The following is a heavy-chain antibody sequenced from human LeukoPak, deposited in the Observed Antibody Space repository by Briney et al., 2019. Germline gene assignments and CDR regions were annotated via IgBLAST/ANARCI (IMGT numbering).Heavy chain of an antibody. Sequence: ETGGSLRLSCAASGFTFSSYAMHWVRQAPGKGLEYVSAVSSNGGSTYYANSVKGRFTISRDNSKNTLYLQMGSLRAEDMAVYYCARAAREWLLYRYFDYWGQGTLVTVSS. V-gene: IGHV3-64*01. J-gene: IGHJ4*02. CDR1: GFTFSSYA. CDR2: VSSNGGST. CDR3: ARAAREWLLYRYFDY. D-gene: IGHD3-3*01.